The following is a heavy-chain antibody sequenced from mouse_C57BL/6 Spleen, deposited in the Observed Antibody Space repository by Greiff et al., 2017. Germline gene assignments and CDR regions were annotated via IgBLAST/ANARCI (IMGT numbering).Heavy chain of an antibody. Sequence: EVQLQQSGPELVKPGASVKISCKASGYSFTGYYMNWVKQSPEKSLEWIGEINPSTGGTTYNQKFKAKATLTVDKSSSTAYMQLKSLTSEDSAVYYCARGGSSPYFDYWGQGTTLTVSS. CDR1: GYSFTGYY. CDR3: ARGGSSPYFDY. CDR2: INPSTGGT. D-gene: IGHD1-1*01. J-gene: IGHJ2*01. V-gene: IGHV1-42*01.